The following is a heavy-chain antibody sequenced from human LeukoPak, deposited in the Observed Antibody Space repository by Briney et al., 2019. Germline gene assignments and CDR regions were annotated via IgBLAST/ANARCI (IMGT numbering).Heavy chain of an antibody. J-gene: IGHJ3*02. CDR2: IYYSGST. D-gene: IGHD3-3*01. Sequence: SETLSLTCTVSGGSISSSSYYWGWIRQPPGKGLEWIGSIYYSGSTYYNPSLKSRVTISVDTSKNQFSLKLNSVTAADTAVYYCARLFGSWDAFDIWGQGTMVTVSS. CDR3: ARLFGSWDAFDI. CDR1: GGSISSSSYY. V-gene: IGHV4-39*01.